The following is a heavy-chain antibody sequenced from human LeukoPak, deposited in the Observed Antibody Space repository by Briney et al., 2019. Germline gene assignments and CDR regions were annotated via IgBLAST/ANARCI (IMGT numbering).Heavy chain of an antibody. D-gene: IGHD3-10*01. J-gene: IGHJ5*02. CDR2: IKQDGSEK. V-gene: IGHV3-7*01. Sequence: PGGSLRLSCAASGFTFSSYWMSWVRQVPGKGLEWVANIKQDGSEKYYVDSVKGRFTISRDNAKNSLYLQMNSLRAEDTAVYYCARKLNSGWTNWFDPWGQGTLVTVSS. CDR3: ARKLNSGWTNWFDP. CDR1: GFTFSSYW.